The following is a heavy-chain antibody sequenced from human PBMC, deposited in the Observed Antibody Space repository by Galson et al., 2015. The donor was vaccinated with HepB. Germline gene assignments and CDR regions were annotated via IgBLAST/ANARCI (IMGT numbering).Heavy chain of an antibody. J-gene: IGHJ4*02. Sequence: PALVKPTQTLTLTCTFSGFSLSTSGVGVGWIRQPPGKALEWLALIYWDDDKRYSPSLKSRLTITKDTSKNQVVLTMTNMDPVDTATYYCARRRPSGGSGWPIEFDYWGQGTLVTVSS. D-gene: IGHD6-19*01. CDR2: IYWDDDK. CDR3: ARRRPSGGSGWPIEFDY. V-gene: IGHV2-5*02. CDR1: GFSLSTSGVG.